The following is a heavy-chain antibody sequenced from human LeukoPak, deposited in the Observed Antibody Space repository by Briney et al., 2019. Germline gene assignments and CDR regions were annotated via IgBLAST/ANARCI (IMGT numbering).Heavy chain of an antibody. CDR2: IYHSGST. CDR1: GGSISSGGYY. V-gene: IGHV4-30-2*01. D-gene: IGHD3-9*01. J-gene: IGHJ5*02. CDR3: ARELRYFDWPYRRFDP. Sequence: SQTLSLTCTVSGGSISSGGYYWSWIRQPPGKGLEWIGYIYHSGSTYYNPSLKSRVTISVDRSKNQFSLKLSSVTAADTAVYYCARELRYFDWPYRRFDPWGQGTLVTVAS.